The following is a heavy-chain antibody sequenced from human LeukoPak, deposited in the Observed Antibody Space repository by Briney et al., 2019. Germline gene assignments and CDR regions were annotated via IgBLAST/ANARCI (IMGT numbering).Heavy chain of an antibody. CDR3: ARGAYGSGSYGDNWFDP. Sequence: GGSLRLSCAASGFTFSSYSMNWVRQAPGKGLEWVSYISSSSSTTYYADSVKGRFTISRDNSKNTLYLQMNSLRAEDTAVYYCARGAYGSGSYGDNWFDPWGQGTLVTVSS. J-gene: IGHJ5*02. D-gene: IGHD3-10*01. V-gene: IGHV3-48*01. CDR2: ISSSSSTT. CDR1: GFTFSSYS.